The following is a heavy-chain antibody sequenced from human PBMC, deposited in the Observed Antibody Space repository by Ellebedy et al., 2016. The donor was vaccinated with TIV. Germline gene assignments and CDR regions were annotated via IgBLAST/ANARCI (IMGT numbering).Heavy chain of an antibody. CDR3: VKEGGNGDHPTTFDC. CDR1: GFTFSSYA. J-gene: IGHJ4*01. CDR2: ISGSGGNT. V-gene: IGHV3-23*01. D-gene: IGHD4-17*01. Sequence: GESLKISCAASGFTFSSYAMNWVRQAPGKGLEWVSGISGSGGNTYYADSVKGRFTISRDNSKNTLYLQMNSLRAEDTALYYCVKEGGNGDHPTTFDCWGHGTLVTVSS.